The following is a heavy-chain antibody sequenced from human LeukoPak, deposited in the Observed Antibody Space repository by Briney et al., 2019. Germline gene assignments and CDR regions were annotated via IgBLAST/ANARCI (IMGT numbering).Heavy chain of an antibody. D-gene: IGHD4-23*01. V-gene: IGHV3-48*04. Sequence: GGSLRLSCAASGFTFSSYSMNWVRQAPGKGLEWVSYISSSRRAIYYTDSVKGRFTISRDNAKNSLYLQMNSLRAEDTAVYYCAREYYGGNSDYWGQGTLVTVSS. CDR3: AREYYGGNSDY. CDR2: ISSSRRAI. J-gene: IGHJ4*02. CDR1: GFTFSSYS.